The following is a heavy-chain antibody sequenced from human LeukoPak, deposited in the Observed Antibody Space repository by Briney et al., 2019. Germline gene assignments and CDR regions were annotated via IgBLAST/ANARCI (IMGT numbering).Heavy chain of an antibody. D-gene: IGHD3-22*01. Sequence: SETLSLTCSVSGYSFSSGFYWGWIRQPPGKGLEWIGRLFHSGSTYYNPSLKSRVTISVDTSKNQFSLKLSSVTAADTAVYYCARANYYDSSGYSRGAFDIWGQGTMVTVSS. CDR1: GYSFSSGFY. CDR3: ARANYYDSSGYSRGAFDI. V-gene: IGHV4-38-2*02. CDR2: LFHSGST. J-gene: IGHJ3*02.